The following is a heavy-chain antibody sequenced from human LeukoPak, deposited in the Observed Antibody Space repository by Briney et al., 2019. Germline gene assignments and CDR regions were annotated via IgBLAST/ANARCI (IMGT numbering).Heavy chain of an antibody. D-gene: IGHD2-15*01. J-gene: IGHJ4*02. V-gene: IGHV3-23*01. CDR3: AKSSLVAPYDY. CDR2: ISGSGGRT. Sequence: PGGSLRLSCAASGFTFSDYSMNWVRQAPGKGLEWVSTISGSGGRTYYADSVKGRFTISRDNSKNTLYLQMNSLRADDTAVYYCAKSSLVAPYDYWGQGTLVTVSS. CDR1: GFTFSDYS.